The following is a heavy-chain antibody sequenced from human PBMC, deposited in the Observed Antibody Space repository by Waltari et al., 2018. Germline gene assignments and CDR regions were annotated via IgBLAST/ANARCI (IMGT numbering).Heavy chain of an antibody. CDR1: GFTFSSYE. J-gene: IGHJ4*02. CDR3: AGDPSGGSSPFDY. D-gene: IGHD6-6*01. V-gene: IGHV3-48*03. Sequence: EVQLVESGGGLVQPGGSLRLSCAASGFTFSSYEMNWVRQAPGKGLEWVSYISSSGRTISYADAVKGRYTISRDNAKNSLYLQMNSLRAEETAVHYCAGDPSGGSSPFDYWGQGTLVTVSS. CDR2: ISSSGRTI.